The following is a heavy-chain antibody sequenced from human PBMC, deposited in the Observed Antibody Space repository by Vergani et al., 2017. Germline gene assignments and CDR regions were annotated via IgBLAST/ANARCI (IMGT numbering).Heavy chain of an antibody. J-gene: IGHJ3*02. CDR2: VFHSGSA. CDR1: GYSISRGSY. Sequence: QVQLQESGPGLVKPSETLSLTCSVSGYSISRGSYWGWIRQPPGKGLEWIATVFHSGSAYYNPSLRPRVTISVETSKNQFSLRLTTLTAADTAVYYCARQVWVSQGVGAFETWGRGTEVSVSS. D-gene: IGHD3-16*01. CDR3: ARQVWVSQGVGAFET. V-gene: IGHV4-38-2*02.